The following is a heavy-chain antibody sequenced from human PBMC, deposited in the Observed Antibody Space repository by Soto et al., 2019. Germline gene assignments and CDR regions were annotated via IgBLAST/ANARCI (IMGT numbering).Heavy chain of an antibody. D-gene: IGHD6-19*01. CDR1: GGSISSGGYS. V-gene: IGHV4-30-2*01. CDR2: IYHSGST. CDR3: AREVSGWYNWFDP. Sequence: TLSLPFAVSGGSISSGGYSWSSIRQPPGKGLEWIGYIYHSGSTYYNPSLKSRVTMSLDTSMNEFSLKLSSATAADTAVYYCAREVSGWYNWFDPWGQGTLVTVS. J-gene: IGHJ5*02.